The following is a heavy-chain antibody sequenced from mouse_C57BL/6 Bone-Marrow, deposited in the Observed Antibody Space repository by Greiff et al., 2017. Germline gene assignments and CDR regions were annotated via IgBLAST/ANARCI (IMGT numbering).Heavy chain of an antibody. J-gene: IGHJ3*01. V-gene: IGHV5-17*01. CDR1: GFTFSDYG. CDR3: ARPDYYGSSYGFAY. D-gene: IGHD1-1*01. CDR2: ISSGSSTI. Sequence: EVQLQQSGGGLVKPGGSLKLSCAASGFTFSDYGMHWVRQAPEKGLEWVAYISSGSSTIYSADTVKGRFTISRDNAKNTLFLQMTSLRSEDTAMYYCARPDYYGSSYGFAYWGQGTLVTVSA.